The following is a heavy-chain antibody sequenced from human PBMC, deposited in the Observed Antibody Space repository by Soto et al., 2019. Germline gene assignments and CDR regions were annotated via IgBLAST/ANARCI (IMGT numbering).Heavy chain of an antibody. CDR3: ARGEMFFDS. Sequence: QVQLVQSGAEVKKPGASVKVPCKASGYTFTSYGISWVRQAPGQGLEWMGWISAYSGNTKYAQKFQGGVTMTTDISTSTAYMKLRILRSDETAVYYCARGEMFFDSWGQGTLVTVSS. J-gene: IGHJ4*02. CDR2: ISAYSGNT. V-gene: IGHV1-18*01. CDR1: GYTFTSYG. D-gene: IGHD1-26*01.